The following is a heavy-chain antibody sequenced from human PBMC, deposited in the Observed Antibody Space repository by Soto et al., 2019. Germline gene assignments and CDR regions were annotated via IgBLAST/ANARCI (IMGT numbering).Heavy chain of an antibody. CDR2: ISSSSSTI. CDR1: GFTFSSYS. CDR3: ARDPGEYYDFWSGYYTEEGAFDS. Sequence: EVQLVESGGGLVQPGGSLRLSCAASGFTFSSYSMNWVRQAPGKGLEWVSYISSSSSTIYYADSVKVRVTISGDNAKNPRYLQMTRLRAEDTAVYYCARDPGEYYDFWSGYYTEEGAFDSWGKCTMVTVSS. V-gene: IGHV3-48*01. D-gene: IGHD3-3*01. J-gene: IGHJ3*02.